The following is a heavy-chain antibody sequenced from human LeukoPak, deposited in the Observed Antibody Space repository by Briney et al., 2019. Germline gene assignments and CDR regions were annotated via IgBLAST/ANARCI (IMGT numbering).Heavy chain of an antibody. J-gene: IGHJ1*01. CDR1: GGFISSSSYY. CDR2: IYYSGSS. CDR3: ARRRYSDSTGYLD. V-gene: IGHV4-39*01. D-gene: IGHD3-22*01. Sequence: SETLFLTCSVSGGFISSSSYYWGWIRQPPGKGLEWIGVIYYSGSSYYDPSLKSRVAISIDTSKNQFSLRLSPVTAADSATYYCARRRYSDSTGYLDWGQGTLVTVSS.